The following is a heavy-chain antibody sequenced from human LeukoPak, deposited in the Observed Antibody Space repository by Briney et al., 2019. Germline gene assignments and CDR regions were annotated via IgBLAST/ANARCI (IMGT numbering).Heavy chain of an antibody. CDR3: ARDVNGGY. D-gene: IGHD2-8*01. V-gene: IGHV3-23*01. CDR1: GFTYSSYA. CDR2: LSGSGNSR. Sequence: GGSLRLSCAASGFTYSSYAMTWVRQSPGRGLEWVSTLSGSGNSRYYADSVQGRFTISRDNFKNTLYLQMNSLRVEDTAVYYCARDVNGGYWGQGTLVTVSS. J-gene: IGHJ4*02.